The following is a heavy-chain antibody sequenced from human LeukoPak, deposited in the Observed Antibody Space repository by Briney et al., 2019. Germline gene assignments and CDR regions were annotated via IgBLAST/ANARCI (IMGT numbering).Heavy chain of an antibody. CDR1: GGSISSGGYY. J-gene: IGHJ4*02. Sequence: PSETLSLTCTVSGGSISSGGYYWSWIRQHPGKGLEWIGYIYYSGSTYYNPSLKSRVTISVDTSENQFSLKLSSVTAADTAVYYCARATTVTTSPLNYFDYWGQGTLVTVSS. CDR3: ARATTVTTSPLNYFDY. V-gene: IGHV4-31*03. D-gene: IGHD4-17*01. CDR2: IYYSGST.